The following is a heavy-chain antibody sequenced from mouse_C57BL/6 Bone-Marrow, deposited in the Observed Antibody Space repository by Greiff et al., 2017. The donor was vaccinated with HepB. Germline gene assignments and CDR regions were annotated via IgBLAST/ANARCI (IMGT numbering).Heavy chain of an antibody. CDR2: INPNNGGT. V-gene: IGHV1-26*01. D-gene: IGHD3-3*01. CDR1: GYTFTDYY. J-gene: IGHJ4*01. CDR3: ARRGTGYAMDY. Sequence: LVEPGASVKISCKASGYTFTDYYMNWVKQSHGKSLEWIGDINPNNGGTSYNQKFKGKATLTVDKSSSTAYMELRSLTSEDSAVYYCARRGTGYAMDYWGQGTSVTVSS.